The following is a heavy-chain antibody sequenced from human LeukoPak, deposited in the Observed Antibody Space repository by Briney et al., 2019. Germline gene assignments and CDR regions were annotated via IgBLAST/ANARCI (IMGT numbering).Heavy chain of an antibody. CDR1: GFTFNNYW. Sequence: GGSLRLSCAASGFTFNNYWMSWVRQAPGKGLEWVANIKPDGSDKYYADSVKGRFTFSRDNAKNSLYLQMDSLRAEDTAVYYCAREINRGDYYYYYYGMDVWGQGTTVTVSS. CDR2: IKPDGSDK. CDR3: AREINRGDYYYYYYGMDV. J-gene: IGHJ6*02. D-gene: IGHD4-17*01. V-gene: IGHV3-7*01.